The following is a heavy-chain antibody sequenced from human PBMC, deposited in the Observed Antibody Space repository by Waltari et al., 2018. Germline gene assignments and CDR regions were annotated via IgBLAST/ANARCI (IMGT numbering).Heavy chain of an antibody. Sequence: EVELLESGGGLVQPGGSLRLSCTTSGFTFSGNAMGWVRQAPGKGLECVSWIGSDLNTHYADSVKGRFTISRDNSKNTLYLQMNSLRAEDTALYYCVKDIFRWAFDIWGQGTMVTVSS. V-gene: IGHV3-23*01. CDR2: IGSDLNT. D-gene: IGHD3-9*01. CDR3: VKDIFRWAFDI. J-gene: IGHJ3*02. CDR1: GFTFSGNA.